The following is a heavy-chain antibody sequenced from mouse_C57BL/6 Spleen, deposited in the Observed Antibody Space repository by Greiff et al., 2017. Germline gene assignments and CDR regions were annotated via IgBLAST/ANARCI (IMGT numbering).Heavy chain of an antibody. J-gene: IGHJ3*01. Sequence: EVQLQQSGPELVKPGASVKISCKASGYTFTDYYMNWVKQSPGKSLEWIGDINPNTGGTSYNQKFKGKATLTVDKSSSTAYMELRSLTSEDSAVYYCAYYDYVFAYWGQGTLVTVSA. CDR3: AYYDYVFAY. V-gene: IGHV1-26*01. CDR1: GYTFTDYY. D-gene: IGHD2-4*01. CDR2: INPNTGGT.